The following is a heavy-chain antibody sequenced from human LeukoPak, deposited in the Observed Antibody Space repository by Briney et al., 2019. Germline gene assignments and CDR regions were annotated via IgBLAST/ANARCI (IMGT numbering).Heavy chain of an antibody. V-gene: IGHV3-23*01. CDR1: GFTFSNYD. D-gene: IGHD3-16*01. CDR3: TRNGGGLGY. Sequence: GGSSRLSCATSGFTFSNYDMIWVRQAPGKGLEWVSSIRGTGGGGNTYSADSVKGRFTTSRDDSKSTLFLQMHSLTAEDTAVYYCTRNGGGLGYWGQGALVTVSS. J-gene: IGHJ4*02. CDR2: IRGTGGGGNT.